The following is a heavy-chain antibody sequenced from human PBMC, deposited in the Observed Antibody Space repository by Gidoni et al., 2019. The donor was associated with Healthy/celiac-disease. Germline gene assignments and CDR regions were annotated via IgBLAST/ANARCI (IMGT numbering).Heavy chain of an antibody. V-gene: IGHV4-39*01. CDR2: IYYSGST. CDR1: GGSISSSSYS. D-gene: IGHD3-10*01. Sequence: QLQLQESGPGLVKPSETLSLTCTVSGGSISSSSYSWGWIRQPPGKGLEWIGSIYYSGSTYYNPSLKSRVTISVDTSKNQFSLKLSSVTAADTAVYYCARGHYGSGSYMVYWGQGTLVTVSS. J-gene: IGHJ4*02. CDR3: ARGHYGSGSYMVY.